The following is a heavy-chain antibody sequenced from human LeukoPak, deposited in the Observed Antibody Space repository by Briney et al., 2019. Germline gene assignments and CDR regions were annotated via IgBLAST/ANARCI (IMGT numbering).Heavy chain of an antibody. J-gene: IGHJ5*02. CDR2: IYTSGST. Sequence: PSETLSLTCTVSGGSISSGSYYGSWIRQPAGKGLEWIGRIYTSGSTNYNPSLKSRVTISVDTSKNQVSLKLSSVTAADTAVYYCVRGNWGNWFDPWGQGTLVTVSS. CDR1: GGSISSGSYY. CDR3: VRGNWGNWFDP. D-gene: IGHD7-27*01. V-gene: IGHV4-61*02.